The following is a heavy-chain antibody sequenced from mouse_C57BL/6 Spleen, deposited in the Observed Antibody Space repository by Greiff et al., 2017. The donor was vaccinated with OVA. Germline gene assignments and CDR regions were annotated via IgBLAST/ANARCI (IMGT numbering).Heavy chain of an antibody. CDR3: ASLIYDGYLDY. J-gene: IGHJ2*01. CDR1: GYTFTSYW. D-gene: IGHD2-3*01. CDR2: INPSNGGT. Sequence: QVQLQQSGTELVKPGASVKLSCKASGYTFTSYWMHWVKQRPGQGLEWIGNINPSNGGTNYNEKFKSKATLTVDKSSITAYMQLSSLTSEDSAVYYCASLIYDGYLDYWGQGTTLTVSS. V-gene: IGHV1-53*01.